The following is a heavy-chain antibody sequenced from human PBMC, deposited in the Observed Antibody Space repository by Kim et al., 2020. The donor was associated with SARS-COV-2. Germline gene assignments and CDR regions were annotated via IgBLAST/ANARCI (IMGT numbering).Heavy chain of an antibody. D-gene: IGHD6-19*01. Sequence: NYNPTLKSRVTITVDTTKNRFSLKLSSVTDADTSVYYCARIGRLVDAFDIWGQGTMVTVSS. J-gene: IGHJ3*02. V-gene: IGHV4-34*01. CDR3: ARIGRLVDAFDI.